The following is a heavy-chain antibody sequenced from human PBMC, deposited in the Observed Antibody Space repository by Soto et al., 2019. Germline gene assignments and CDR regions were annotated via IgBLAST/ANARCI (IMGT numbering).Heavy chain of an antibody. CDR2: ITADGGT. CDR1: GFTVSSHA. D-gene: IGHD2-15*01. J-gene: IGHJ3*02. V-gene: IGHV3-23*01. CDR3: APHVSCSGGSCQYDAFAI. Sequence: EVQVLESGGGLVQPGGSLRLSCEGSGFTVSSHAMTWIRQAPGKGPEWVSTITADGGTYYADSVKGRFAMSRDTSASTLYLQVNSVGAEDTAAYYCAPHVSCSGGSCQYDAFAIRGQGTMVTVSS.